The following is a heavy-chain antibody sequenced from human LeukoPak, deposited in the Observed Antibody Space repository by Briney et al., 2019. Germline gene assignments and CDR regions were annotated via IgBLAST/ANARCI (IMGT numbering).Heavy chain of an antibody. CDR1: GDSISSSDYY. CDR3: ARGSRRLADFHY. CDR2: ISYSGST. J-gene: IGHJ4*02. D-gene: IGHD1-26*01. Sequence: SGTLSLTCAVSGDSISSSDYYWGWIRQPPGKGLGWIGTISYSGSTYYNPSLQSRVTISVDTSKNQFSLELSSVTAADTAVYYCARGSRRLADFHYWGQGTLVTVSS. V-gene: IGHV4-39*01.